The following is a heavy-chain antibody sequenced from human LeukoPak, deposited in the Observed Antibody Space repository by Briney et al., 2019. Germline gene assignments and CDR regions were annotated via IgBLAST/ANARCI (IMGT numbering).Heavy chain of an antibody. CDR2: IWYDGSNK. J-gene: IGHJ4*02. Sequence: GGSLRLSCAASGFTFSSYGMHWVRQAPGKGQEWVAVIWYDGSNKYYADSVKGRFTISRDNSKNTLYLQMNSLRAEDTAVYYCARDNRASGSGPPHDYWGQGTLVTVSS. D-gene: IGHD3-10*01. V-gene: IGHV3-33*01. CDR1: GFTFSSYG. CDR3: ARDNRASGSGPPHDY.